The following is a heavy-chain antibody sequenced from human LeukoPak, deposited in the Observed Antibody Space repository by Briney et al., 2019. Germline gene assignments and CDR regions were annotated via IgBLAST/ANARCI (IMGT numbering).Heavy chain of an antibody. CDR3: AREACSSGSCDAFDI. V-gene: IGHV4-34*01. J-gene: IGHJ3*02. CDR2: IDRSVTT. Sequence: PSETLSLTCAVYGASFSGYYWSWIRQSPGKRLEWIGEIDRSVTTNYNPSLKSRVTMSVDTSKNQFSLRLSSVTAADTAVYYCAREACSSGSCDAFDIWGQGTAVTVSS. D-gene: IGHD2-2*01. CDR1: GASFSGYY.